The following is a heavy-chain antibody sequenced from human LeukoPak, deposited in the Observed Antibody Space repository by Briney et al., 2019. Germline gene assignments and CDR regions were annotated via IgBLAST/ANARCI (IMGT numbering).Heavy chain of an antibody. V-gene: IGHV3-23*01. CDR1: GFTFSNYW. Sequence: GGSLRLSCAASGFTFSNYWMHWVRQAPGKGLEWVSAISGSGGSTYYADSVKGRFTISRDNSKNTLYLQMNSLRAEDTAVYYCAKYSGMLRSYFDYWGQGTLVTVSS. J-gene: IGHJ4*02. D-gene: IGHD1-26*01. CDR2: ISGSGGST. CDR3: AKYSGMLRSYFDY.